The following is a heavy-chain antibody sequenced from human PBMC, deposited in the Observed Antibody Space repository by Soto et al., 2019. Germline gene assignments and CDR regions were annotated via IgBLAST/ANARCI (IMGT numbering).Heavy chain of an antibody. Sequence: ASVKVSCKASGYTFTSYGISWVRQAPGQGLEWMGWISAYNGNTNYAQKLQGRVTMTTDTSTSTAYMELRSLRSDDTAVYYCARDCPDYYGSGSPPQFEPWGQGTLVTVSS. V-gene: IGHV1-18*01. CDR2: ISAYNGNT. CDR3: ARDCPDYYGSGSPPQFEP. CDR1: GYTFTSYG. D-gene: IGHD3-10*01. J-gene: IGHJ5*02.